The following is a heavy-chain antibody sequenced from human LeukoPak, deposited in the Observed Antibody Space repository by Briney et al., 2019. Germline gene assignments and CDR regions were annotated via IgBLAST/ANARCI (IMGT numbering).Heavy chain of an antibody. D-gene: IGHD7-27*01. J-gene: IGHJ3*02. CDR2: IYSGGTT. CDR3: AKSRGNWGYGFDI. Sequence: PGGSLRLSCAASGFTVSDTYMSWVRQAPGKGLEWVSVIYSGGTTYYADSVKGRFTISRDNSKNTLYVQMNSLRAEDTAVYYCAKSRGNWGYGFDIWGQGTMVTVSS. V-gene: IGHV3-53*01. CDR1: GFTVSDTY.